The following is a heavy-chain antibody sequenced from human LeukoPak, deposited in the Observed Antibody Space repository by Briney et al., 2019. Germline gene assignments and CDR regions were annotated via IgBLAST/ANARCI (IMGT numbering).Heavy chain of an antibody. CDR1: GYTFTSNY. D-gene: IGHD1-14*01. Sequence: ASVKVPCKAFGYTFTSNYMHWVRQAPGQGLEWMGWINPNSGGTNYAQKFQGRVTMTRDTSISTAYMELSRLRSDDTAVYYCARDMSGRDYYMDVWGKGTTVTVSS. CDR3: ARDMSGRDYYMDV. V-gene: IGHV1-2*02. J-gene: IGHJ6*03. CDR2: INPNSGGT.